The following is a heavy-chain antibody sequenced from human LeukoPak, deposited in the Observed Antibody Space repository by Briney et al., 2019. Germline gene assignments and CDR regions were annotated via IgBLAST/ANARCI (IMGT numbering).Heavy chain of an antibody. J-gene: IGHJ4*02. CDR1: GFTFSSYA. D-gene: IGHD3/OR15-3a*01. Sequence: GGSLRLSCAASGFTFSSYAMSWVRQAPGKGLEWVSGISTSGGSTYYADSVKGRFPISRDNSKNTLYLQMNSLSAEDTAVYYCAKSEYNYGLPPFDYWGQGTLVTVSS. V-gene: IGHV3-23*01. CDR3: AKSEYNYGLPPFDY. CDR2: ISTSGGST.